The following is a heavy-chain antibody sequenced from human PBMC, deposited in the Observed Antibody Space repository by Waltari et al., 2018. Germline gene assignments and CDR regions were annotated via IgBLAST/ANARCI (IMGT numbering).Heavy chain of an antibody. J-gene: IGHJ5*02. D-gene: IGHD6-13*01. CDR1: GGSISSGGYY. V-gene: IGHV4-31*03. Sequence: QVQLQESGPGLVKPSQTLSLTCTVSGGSISSGGYYWSWIRLHPGKGLEWIGYIYYSGSTYYNPSLKSRVTISVDTSKNQFSLKLSSVTAADTAVYYCARVGIAAAGYHNWFDPWGQGTLVTVSS. CDR3: ARVGIAAAGYHNWFDP. CDR2: IYYSGST.